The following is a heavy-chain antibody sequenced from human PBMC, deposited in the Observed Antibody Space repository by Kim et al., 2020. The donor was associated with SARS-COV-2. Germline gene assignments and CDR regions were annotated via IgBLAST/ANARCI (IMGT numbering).Heavy chain of an antibody. CDR1: GIPFSGNG. V-gene: IGHV3-74*01. J-gene: IGHJ1*01. CDR2: INGDGRST. D-gene: IGHD2-8*02. Sequence: GGSLRLSCAASGIPFSGNGMQWVRQAPGQGLVWVSRINGDGRSTSYADSVKGRFTISRDNAKNTLDLQMNSLRPDDTAGYYCANGGYWEVLYWGRGTLV. CDR3: ANGGYWEVLY.